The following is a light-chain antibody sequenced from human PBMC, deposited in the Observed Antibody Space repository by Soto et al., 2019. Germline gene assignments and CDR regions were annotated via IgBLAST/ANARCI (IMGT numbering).Light chain of an antibody. CDR3: QSYDSSLGGSYV. V-gene: IGLV2-18*02. Sequence: QSVLTQPASVSGSPGQSITISCTGTSSDIGTYNRVSWYQQPPGTAPKLIIYEVNNRPSGVPDRFSGSKSGNTASLTISGLQAEDEADYYCQSYDSSLGGSYVFGTGTKLTVL. CDR2: EVN. J-gene: IGLJ1*01. CDR1: SSDIGTYNR.